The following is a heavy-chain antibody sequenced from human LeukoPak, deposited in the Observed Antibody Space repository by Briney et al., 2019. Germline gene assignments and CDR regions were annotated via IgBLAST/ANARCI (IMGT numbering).Heavy chain of an antibody. CDR2: ISGSGGST. D-gene: IGHD5-18*01. CDR1: GFTLSSYA. V-gene: IGHV3-23*01. J-gene: IGHJ5*02. CDR3: ARPYSYGYRAEEWFDP. Sequence: GGSLRLSCAASGFTLSSYAMSWVRQAPGKGLEWVSAISGSGGSTYYADSVKGRFTISRDNSKNTLYLQMNSLRAEDTAVYYCARPYSYGYRAEEWFDPWGQGTLVTVSS.